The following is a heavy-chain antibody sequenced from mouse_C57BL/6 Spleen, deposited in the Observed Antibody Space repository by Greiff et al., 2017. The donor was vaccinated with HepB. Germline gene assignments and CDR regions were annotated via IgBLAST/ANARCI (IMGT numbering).Heavy chain of an antibody. CDR1: GFSLTSYG. J-gene: IGHJ1*03. V-gene: IGHV2-5*01. D-gene: IGHD2-4*01. CDR3: AKNEDYDHWYFDV. CDR2: IWRGGST. Sequence: VMLVESGPGLVQPSQSLSITCTVSGFSLTSYGVHWVRQSPGKGLEWLGVIWRGGSTDYNAAFMSRLSITKDNSKSQVFFKMNSLQADDTAIYYCAKNEDYDHWYFDVWGTGTTVTVSS.